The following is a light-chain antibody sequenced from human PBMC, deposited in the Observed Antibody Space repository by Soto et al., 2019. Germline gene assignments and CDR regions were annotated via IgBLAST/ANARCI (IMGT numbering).Light chain of an antibody. Sequence: AIPMTQSPSSLSACVGDRVTITCRASQGIRNDLGWYQQKPGKAPKLLIYAASTLQSGVPSRFSGSGSGTDFTLTISSLQPEDFATYYCLQDYNYPWTFGQGTKVEIK. CDR3: LQDYNYPWT. J-gene: IGKJ1*01. V-gene: IGKV1-6*01. CDR2: AAS. CDR1: QGIRND.